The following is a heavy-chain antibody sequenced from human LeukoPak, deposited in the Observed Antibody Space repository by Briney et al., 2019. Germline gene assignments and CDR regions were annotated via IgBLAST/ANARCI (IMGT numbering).Heavy chain of an antibody. V-gene: IGHV1-18*01. D-gene: IGHD2-15*01. CDR1: GYTFTSYG. J-gene: IGHJ3*02. Sequence: ASVKVSCKASGYTFTSYGISWVRQAPGQGLEWMGWISAYNGNTNYAQKLQGRVTMTTDTSTSTAYMELRSLRSDDTAVYYCARDPAIENCSGGSCYFWGAFDIWGQGTMVTVSS. CDR3: ARDPAIENCSGGSCYFWGAFDI. CDR2: ISAYNGNT.